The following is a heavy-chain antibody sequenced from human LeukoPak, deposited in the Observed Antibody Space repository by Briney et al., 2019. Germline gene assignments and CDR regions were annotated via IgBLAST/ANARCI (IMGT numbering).Heavy chain of an antibody. CDR1: GGSVSSGSYY. J-gene: IGHJ4*02. CDR2: MYYSGST. CDR3: ARRMSRPRYFDY. Sequence: SETLSLTCTVSGGSVSSGSYYWSWIRQPPGKGLEWIGYMYYSGSTNYNPSLKSRVTMSVDTSKNQFSLELSSVTAADTAVYYCARRMSRPRYFDYWGQGTLVAVSS. D-gene: IGHD2-15*01. V-gene: IGHV4-61*01.